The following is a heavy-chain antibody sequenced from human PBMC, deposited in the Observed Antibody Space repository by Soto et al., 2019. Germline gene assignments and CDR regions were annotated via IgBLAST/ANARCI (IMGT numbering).Heavy chain of an antibody. J-gene: IGHJ4*01. D-gene: IGHD3-9*01. CDR1: GYTFTSYY. CDR2: INPKFGDT. V-gene: IGHV1-2*02. Sequence: QVQLVQSGAEMKEPGDSVRVSCEASGYTFTSYYIHWVRQAPGQGLEWMGWINPKFGDTTYAQDFQGRVSMTRDMSTSTAYMEVSRQPSDDTAIYYCARNFDYYYCPGSGNGHGYWGQGTTVTVFS. CDR3: ARNFDYYYCPGSGNGHGY.